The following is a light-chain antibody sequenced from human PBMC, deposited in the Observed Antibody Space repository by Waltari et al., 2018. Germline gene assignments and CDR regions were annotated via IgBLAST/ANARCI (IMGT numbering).Light chain of an antibody. J-gene: IGLJ2*01. CDR2: TDD. CDR1: TSNIGSNP. CDR3: SAWDDNLNGVI. V-gene: IGLV1-44*01. Sequence: QSVMTQPHSASGTPGQRVTISCSGSTSNIGSNPVSCYQQLPGTAPKLLIYTDDQRPSGVPDRFSGSKSGTSASLAISGPQSEDEAHYHCSAWDDNLNGVIFGGGTKLTVL.